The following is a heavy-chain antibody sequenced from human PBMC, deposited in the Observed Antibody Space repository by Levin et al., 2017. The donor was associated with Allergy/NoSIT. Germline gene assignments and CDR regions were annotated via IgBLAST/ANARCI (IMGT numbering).Heavy chain of an antibody. J-gene: IGHJ4*02. V-gene: IGHV3-30*03. CDR2: ITEDGTNE. CDR1: GLTFSDYG. D-gene: IGHD5-24*01. CDR3: ARSTSTIGSIDY. Sequence: GESLKISCAASGLTFSDYGMHWVRQAPGKGLEWVAIITEDGTNEHYADSVRGRFTISRDNSKSTLYLRMNSLRPEDTAVYYCARSTSTIGSIDYWGLGTLVPVYS.